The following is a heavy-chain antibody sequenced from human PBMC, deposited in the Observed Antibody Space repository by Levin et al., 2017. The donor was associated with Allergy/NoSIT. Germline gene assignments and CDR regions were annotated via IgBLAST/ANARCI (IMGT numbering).Heavy chain of an antibody. CDR2: ISSDGRKK. J-gene: IGHJ3*02. CDR1: GFTFSSYG. CDR3: AKDVYGSGWYPLGNDAFEM. V-gene: IGHV3-30*18. Sequence: SCAASGFTFSSYGMHWVRQAPGKGLEWVAVISSDGRKKFYADSVKGRFTISRDNSKNTQDLQMNSLRAEDTAVYYCAKDVYGSGWYPLGNDAFEMWGQGTKVSVSS. D-gene: IGHD6-19*01.